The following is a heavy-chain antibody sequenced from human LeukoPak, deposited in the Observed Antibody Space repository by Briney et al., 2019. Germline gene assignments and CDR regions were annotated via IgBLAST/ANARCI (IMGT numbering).Heavy chain of an antibody. CDR1: GGSISSYY. J-gene: IGHJ5*02. CDR2: IYYSGST. V-gene: IGHV4-59*01. CDR3: VRSRFGELLANT. D-gene: IGHD3-10*01. Sequence: SETLSLTCTVSGGSISSYYWSWIRQPPGKGLEWIGYIYYSGSTNYNPSLKSRVTISVDTSKNQFSLKLSSVTAADTAVYYCVRSRFGELLANTWGQGTLVTVSS.